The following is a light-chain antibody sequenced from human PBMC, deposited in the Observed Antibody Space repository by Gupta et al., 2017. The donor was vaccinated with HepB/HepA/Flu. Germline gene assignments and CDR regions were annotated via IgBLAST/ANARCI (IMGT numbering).Light chain of an antibody. CDR1: SSNIGAGYD. CDR3: QSYDNSLSGFV. J-gene: IGLJ2*01. V-gene: IGLV1-40*01. CDR2: GNN. Sequence: QSVLTQPPSVSGAPGHMVTISCTGSSSNIGAGYDVHWYQQLPGTAPKLLIYGNNNRPSGVPDRFSGSKSGSSASLAITGLQAEDEVEYYCQSYDNSLSGFVFGGGTKMTVL.